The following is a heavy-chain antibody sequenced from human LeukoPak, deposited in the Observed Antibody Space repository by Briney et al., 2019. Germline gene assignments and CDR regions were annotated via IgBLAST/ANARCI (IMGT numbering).Heavy chain of an antibody. D-gene: IGHD4-17*01. J-gene: IGHJ4*02. V-gene: IGHV4-59*08. CDR3: ATYGDYDY. Sequence: SETLSLTCTVSGGSISSYYWSWIRQPPGKGLEWIGYIYYSGSPNYNPSLKSRVTISVDTSKNQFSLKLSSVTAADTAVYYCATYGDYDYWGQGTLVTVSS. CDR2: IYYSGSP. CDR1: GGSISSYY.